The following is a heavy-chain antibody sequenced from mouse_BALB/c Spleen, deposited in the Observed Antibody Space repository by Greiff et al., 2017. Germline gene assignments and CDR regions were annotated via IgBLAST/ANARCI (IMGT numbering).Heavy chain of an antibody. Sequence: EVQLVESGGGLVKPGGSLKLSCAASGFTFSSYAMSWVRQSPEKRLEWVAEISSGGSYTYYPDTVTGRFTISRDNAKNTLYLEMSSLRSEDTAMYYCARKDYGSSYDAMDYWGQGTSVTVSS. CDR3: ARKDYGSSYDAMDY. J-gene: IGHJ4*01. CDR2: ISSGGSYT. V-gene: IGHV5-9-4*01. CDR1: GFTFSSYA. D-gene: IGHD1-1*01.